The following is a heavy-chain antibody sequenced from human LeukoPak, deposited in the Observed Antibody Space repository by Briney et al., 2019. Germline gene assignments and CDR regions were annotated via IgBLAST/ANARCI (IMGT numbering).Heavy chain of an antibody. D-gene: IGHD2-2*01. Sequence: PSETLSLTCTVSGGSISSYYWSWIRQPPGKGLDWIGSIYFSGSTNYNPSLKSRVTISVDTSKKQFSLKLISLTAADTAKYYCARDYCSSTSCHAAKNWFDPWGQGTLVTVSS. V-gene: IGHV4-59*01. J-gene: IGHJ5*02. CDR2: IYFSGST. CDR3: ARDYCSSTSCHAAKNWFDP. CDR1: GGSISSYY.